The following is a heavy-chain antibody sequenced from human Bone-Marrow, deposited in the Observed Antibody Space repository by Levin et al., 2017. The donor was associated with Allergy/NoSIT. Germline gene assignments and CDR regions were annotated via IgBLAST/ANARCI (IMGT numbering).Heavy chain of an antibody. CDR2: ISGSGGST. D-gene: IGHD2-15*01. Sequence: GGSLRLSCAASGFTFSSYAMSWVRQAPGKGLEWVSAISGSGGSTYYADSVKGRFTISRDNSKNTLYLQMNSLRAEDTAVYYCAKGLYCSGGSCYSSSWFDPWGQGTLVTVSS. CDR1: GFTFSSYA. J-gene: IGHJ5*02. V-gene: IGHV3-23*01. CDR3: AKGLYCSGGSCYSSSWFDP.